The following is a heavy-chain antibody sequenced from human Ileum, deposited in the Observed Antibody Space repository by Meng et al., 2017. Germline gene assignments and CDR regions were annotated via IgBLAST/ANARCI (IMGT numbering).Heavy chain of an antibody. J-gene: IGHJ4*02. V-gene: IGHV4-4*02. CDR1: SGSISSNTY. D-gene: IGHD4-23*01. CDR3: ARHGGYSQDF. Sequence: QVPLQESGPGTVRPSGTLSLTSAVSSGSISSNTYWSWVRQPPGKGLEWIGQISHSGSAYYNPSLKSRVTMSVDKSKSQFSLMLTSVTAADTAIYYCARHGGYSQDFWGQGTLVTVSS. CDR2: ISHSGSA.